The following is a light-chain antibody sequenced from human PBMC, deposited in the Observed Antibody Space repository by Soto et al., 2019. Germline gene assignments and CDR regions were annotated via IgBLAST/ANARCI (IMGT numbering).Light chain of an antibody. J-gene: IGKJ2*01. V-gene: IGKV3-15*01. Sequence: EIMMTQSPATLSASPGEKPTLSCRASQGVTRTLACYQQKPGQAPRLLTYGASTRATGIPARFSGSGSGTEFTLTISSLQSEDFAVYYCQQYNNWPPGKYTFGQGTKLEIK. CDR1: QGVTRT. CDR2: GAS. CDR3: QQYNNWPPGKYT.